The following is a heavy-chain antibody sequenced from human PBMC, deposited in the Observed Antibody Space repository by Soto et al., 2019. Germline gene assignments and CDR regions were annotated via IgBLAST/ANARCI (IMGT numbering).Heavy chain of an antibody. CDR2: VYYSGGA. CDR3: GRVVEGATRHTDFDS. J-gene: IGHJ5*01. CDR1: GVSIHNSHSF. Sequence: SETLSLTCAVSGVSIHNSHSFWGWIRQPPGKGLEFIGSVYYSGGANYNPSLKSRVTVSIDTSNNQFSLRVNSVTAADTAVYYCGRVVEGATRHTDFDSWGQGILVTV. V-gene: IGHV4-39*01. D-gene: IGHD2-15*01.